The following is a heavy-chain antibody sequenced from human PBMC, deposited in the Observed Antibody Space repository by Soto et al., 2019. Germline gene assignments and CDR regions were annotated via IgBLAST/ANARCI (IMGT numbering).Heavy chain of an antibody. Sequence: SVKVSCKASGGTFGSDAITWVRQAPGQGLEWVGRIIPIFGTTNYAQNLQGRVTISADKSTLTSYMELHSLTSDDTALYYCARDRTDSGYHTNWLDPWGQGTQVTVSS. CDR2: IIPIFGTT. D-gene: IGHD3-22*01. CDR1: GGTFGSDA. J-gene: IGHJ5*02. V-gene: IGHV1-69*06. CDR3: ARDRTDSGYHTNWLDP.